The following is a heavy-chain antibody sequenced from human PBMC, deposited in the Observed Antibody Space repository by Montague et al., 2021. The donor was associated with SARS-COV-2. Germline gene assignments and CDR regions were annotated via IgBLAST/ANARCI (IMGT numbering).Heavy chain of an antibody. CDR2: VYYSGST. D-gene: IGHD1-14*01. J-gene: IGHJ3*02. V-gene: IGHV4-31*03. Sequence: TLSLTCTVSGGSISDGGYSWTWIRQHPGKGLEWIGYVYYSGSTFYNPPLKSRITISVDTSKNQFSLKLSSVAAADTAVYYCARETMTADAFDIWGQGTMVTVSS. CDR3: ARETMTADAFDI. CDR1: GGSISDGGYS.